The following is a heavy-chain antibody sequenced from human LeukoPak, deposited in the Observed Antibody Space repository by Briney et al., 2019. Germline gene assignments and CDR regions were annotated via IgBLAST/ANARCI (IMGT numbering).Heavy chain of an antibody. V-gene: IGHV3-11*01. J-gene: IGHJ3*02. D-gene: IGHD4-23*01. CDR1: GFTFSDYY. CDR3: AREPSSRVVTVVDAFDI. Sequence: GGSLRLSCAASGFTFSDYYMSWIRQAPGKGLEWLSYISKNGRTIYYADSVKGRFTISRDNAKKSVYLQMNSLRSDDTAVYYCAREPSSRVVTVVDAFDIWGQGTMVTVSS. CDR2: ISKNGRTI.